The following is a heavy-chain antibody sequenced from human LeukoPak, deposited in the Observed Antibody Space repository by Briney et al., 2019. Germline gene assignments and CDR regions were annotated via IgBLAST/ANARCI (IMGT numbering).Heavy chain of an antibody. V-gene: IGHV1-69*13. CDR1: GDTFNSVA. J-gene: IGHJ6*04. Sequence: ASVKVSCKASGDTFNSVALSWVRLAPGQGLEWMGGIIPIFGTANYAQRFLGRVTITSDESTSTAYMEINSLTAEDTAVYYCARLSGPSKSPGPLDIWGKGTTVTVSS. D-gene: IGHD4-11*01. CDR2: IIPIFGTA. CDR3: ARLSGPSKSPGPLDI.